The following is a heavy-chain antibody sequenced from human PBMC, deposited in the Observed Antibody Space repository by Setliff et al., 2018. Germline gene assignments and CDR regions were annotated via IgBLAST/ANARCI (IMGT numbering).Heavy chain of an antibody. CDR1: GYNFITFG. Sequence: ASVKVSCKTSGYNFITFGISWVRQAPGQGPEWMGWISPYNENTNYAQKFRGRVTLTRDTSTSTIYMELRSLTSDDTALYYCARDRGYRPDSFDIWGQGTMVTVSS. CDR3: ARDRGYRPDSFDI. V-gene: IGHV1-18*01. D-gene: IGHD5-12*01. CDR2: ISPYNENT. J-gene: IGHJ3*02.